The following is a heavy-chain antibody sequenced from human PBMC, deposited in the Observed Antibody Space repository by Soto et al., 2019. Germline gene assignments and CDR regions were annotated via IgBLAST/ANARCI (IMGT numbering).Heavy chain of an antibody. D-gene: IGHD3-9*01. CDR1: GGTFSSYA. J-gene: IGHJ6*02. CDR2: IIPIFGTA. V-gene: IGHV1-69*01. CDR3: ASPAHYDILTGGHYYYYGMDV. Sequence: QVQLVQSGAEVKKPGSSVKVSCKASGGTFSSYAISWVRQAPGQGLEWMGGIIPIFGTANYAQKFQGRVTITAEESTSTAYMELSSLRSEDTAVYYCASPAHYDILTGGHYYYYGMDVWGQGTTVTVSS.